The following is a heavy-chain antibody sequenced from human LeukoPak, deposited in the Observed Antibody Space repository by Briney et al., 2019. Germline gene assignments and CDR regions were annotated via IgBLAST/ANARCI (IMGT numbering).Heavy chain of an antibody. J-gene: IGHJ4*02. CDR2: IYYSGST. D-gene: IGHD3-10*01. CDR3: ARAPTYYGSGSSHFDY. V-gene: IGHV4-59*12. CDR1: GGSISSYY. Sequence: SETLSVTCTVSGGSISSYYWSWIRQPPGKGVEWIGYIYYSGSTNYNPSVKSRVTISVDKSKNQLSLKLSSVTAADTAVYYCARAPTYYGSGSSHFDYWGQGTLVTVSS.